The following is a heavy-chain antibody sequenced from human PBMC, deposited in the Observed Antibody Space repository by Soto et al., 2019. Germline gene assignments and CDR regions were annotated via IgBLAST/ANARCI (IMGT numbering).Heavy chain of an antibody. V-gene: IGHV3-9*01. J-gene: IGHJ4*02. CDR1: GFTFDDYA. D-gene: IGHD3-10*01. CDR3: AKDIGEF. Sequence: EVQLVESGGGLVQPGRSLRLSCAASGFTFDDYAMHWVRQAPGKGLEWVSGISWNSGSIGYADSVKGRFTISRDNAKNSLYLQMNSLRAEDTALYYCAKDIGEFWGQGTLVTVSS. CDR2: ISWNSGSI.